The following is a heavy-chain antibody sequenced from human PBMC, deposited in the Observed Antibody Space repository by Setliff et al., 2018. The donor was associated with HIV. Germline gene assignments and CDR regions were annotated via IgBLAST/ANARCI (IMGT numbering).Heavy chain of an antibody. J-gene: IGHJ6*03. CDR1: GASISGHY. V-gene: IGHV4-59*11. Sequence: PSETLSLTCTVSGASISGHYWTWIRQPPGKGLEWIGYVYYNGITNYNPSLKSRVTISLVTSNSQFSLKLSSLTAADTAVYYCARVSYYGSSYYNYYMDVWGKGTTVTVSS. D-gene: IGHD3-10*01. CDR3: ARVSYYGSSYYNYYMDV. CDR2: VYYNGIT.